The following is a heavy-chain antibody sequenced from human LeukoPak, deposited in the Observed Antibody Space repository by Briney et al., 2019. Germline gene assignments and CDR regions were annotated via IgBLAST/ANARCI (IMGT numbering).Heavy chain of an antibody. V-gene: IGHV1-24*01. CDR2: FDPEDGET. CDR3: ARAAIVVVPAAIHFDY. CDR1: GYTLTELS. J-gene: IGHJ4*02. D-gene: IGHD2-2*01. Sequence: ASVKVSCKVSGYTLTELSMHWVRQAPGKGLEWMGGFDPEDGETIYAQKFQGRVTITRNTSIGTAYMELSSLRSEDTAVYYCARAAIVVVPAAIHFDYWGQGTLVTVSS.